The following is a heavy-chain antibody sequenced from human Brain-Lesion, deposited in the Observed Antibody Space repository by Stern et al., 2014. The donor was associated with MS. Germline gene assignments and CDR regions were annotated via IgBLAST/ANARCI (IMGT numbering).Heavy chain of an antibody. CDR1: GGPINSGRYH. CDR3: ARADYSVSGTPFDY. CDR2: IDTSMGA. Sequence: VQLVESGPGLVRPSQTLSLPCTVSGGPINSGRYHWTWIRQAAGKGLELIGRIDTSMGANYNASYESRLIRPKATSSTLSYHQLISVTVADTAVYFCARADYSVSGTPFDYWGQGTLVAV. D-gene: IGHD3-10*01. V-gene: IGHV4-61*02. J-gene: IGHJ4*02.